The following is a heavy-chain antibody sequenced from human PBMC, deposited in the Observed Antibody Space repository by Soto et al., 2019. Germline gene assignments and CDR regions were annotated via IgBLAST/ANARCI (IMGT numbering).Heavy chain of an antibody. V-gene: IGHV3-48*04. D-gene: IGHD5-18*01. Sequence: LRLSCAASGFTFRNYGMNWVRQAPGKGLEWVSYISSSGSTIYYADSVKGRFTISRDNAKNSLYLQMNSLRAEDTAVYYCAREDSGYSYGLPRVVYYYYGMDVWGQGTTVTVSS. J-gene: IGHJ6*02. CDR2: ISSSGSTI. CDR3: AREDSGYSYGLPRVVYYYYGMDV. CDR1: GFTFRNYG.